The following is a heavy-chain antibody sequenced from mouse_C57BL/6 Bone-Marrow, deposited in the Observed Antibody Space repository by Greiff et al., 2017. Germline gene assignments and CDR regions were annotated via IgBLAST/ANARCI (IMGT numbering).Heavy chain of an antibody. CDR3: ARHGGFAY. CDR2: ISSGGSYT. CDR1: GFTFSSYG. Sequence: EVKLMESGGVLVKPGGSLKLSCAASGFTFSSYGMSWVRQTPDKRLEWVATISSGGSYTYYPDSVKGRFTISRDNAKNTLYLQMSSLKSEDTAMYYCARHGGFAYWGQGTLVTVSA. V-gene: IGHV5-6*01. J-gene: IGHJ3*01.